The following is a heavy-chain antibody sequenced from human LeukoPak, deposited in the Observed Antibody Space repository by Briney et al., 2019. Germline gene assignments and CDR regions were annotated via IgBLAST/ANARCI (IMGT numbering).Heavy chain of an antibody. V-gene: IGHV3-21*04. CDR1: GFTFSSYN. J-gene: IGHJ4*02. CDR2: ISSSSIYI. D-gene: IGHD3-10*01. CDR3: GDNGSGG. Sequence: TSGGSLRLSCVASGFTFSSYNMNWVRQAPGKGLEWVSSISSSSIYIYYADSVKGRFTISRDNSKNTLYLQMNSLRAEDTAVYYCGDNGSGGWGQGTLVTVSS.